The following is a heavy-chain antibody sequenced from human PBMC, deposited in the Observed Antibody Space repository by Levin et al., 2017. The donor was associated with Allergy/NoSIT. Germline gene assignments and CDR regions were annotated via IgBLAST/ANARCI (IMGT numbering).Heavy chain of an antibody. J-gene: IGHJ4*02. V-gene: IGHV3-23*01. CDR2: ISGSGGNT. CDR3: AKHDILTGSVLGGFDY. CDR1: GFTFSSYA. D-gene: IGHD3-9*01. Sequence: QTGGSLRLSCAASGFTFSSYAMSWVRQAPGKGLEWVSAISGSGGNTYYADSVKGRFTISRDNSKNTLYLHMISLRAEDTAVYYCAKHDILTGSVLGGFDYWGQGTLVTVSS.